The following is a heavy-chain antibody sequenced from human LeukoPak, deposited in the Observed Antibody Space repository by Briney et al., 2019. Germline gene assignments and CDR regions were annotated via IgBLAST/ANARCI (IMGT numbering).Heavy chain of an antibody. V-gene: IGHV3-53*01. Sequence: GGSLRLSCAASGFTVRSNYTSWVRQAPGKGLEWVSIIYSDGSTYYADSVKGRFTISRDNSKNTLYLQMNSLRAEDTAVYYCARARWYLDSWGQGTLVTDSS. CDR1: GFTVRSNY. D-gene: IGHD4-23*01. CDR2: IYSDGST. J-gene: IGHJ4*02. CDR3: ARARWYLDS.